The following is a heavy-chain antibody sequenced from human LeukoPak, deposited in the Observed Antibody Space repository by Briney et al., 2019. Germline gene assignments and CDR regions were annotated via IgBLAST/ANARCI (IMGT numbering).Heavy chain of an antibody. Sequence: GGSLRLSCAASGFTFSSYWMHWVRQAPGKGLVWVSRINGDGSSTNYADSVKGRFTISRDNAKNSLYLQMNSLRAEDTAVYYCAELGITMIGGVWGKGTTVTISS. J-gene: IGHJ6*04. CDR1: GFTFSSYW. V-gene: IGHV3-74*01. D-gene: IGHD3-10*02. CDR3: AELGITMIGGV. CDR2: INGDGSST.